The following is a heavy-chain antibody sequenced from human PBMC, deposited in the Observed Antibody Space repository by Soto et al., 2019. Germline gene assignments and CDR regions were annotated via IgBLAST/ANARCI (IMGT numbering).Heavy chain of an antibody. CDR3: ARHPPRITMVRGVINPIPLQLDY. D-gene: IGHD3-10*01. CDR1: GGSISSYY. Sequence: SETLSLTCTVSGGSISSYYWSWIRQPPGKGPEWIGYIYYSGSTNYNPSLKSRVTISVDTSKNQFSLKLSSVTAADTAVYYCARHPPRITMVRGVINPIPLQLDYWGQGILVTVSS. CDR2: IYYSGST. V-gene: IGHV4-59*08. J-gene: IGHJ4*02.